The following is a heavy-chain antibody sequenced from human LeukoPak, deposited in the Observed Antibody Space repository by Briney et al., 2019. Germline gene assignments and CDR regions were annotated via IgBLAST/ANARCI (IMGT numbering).Heavy chain of an antibody. Sequence: SETLSLTCAVYGGSFSGYYWSWIRQPPGKGLEWIGEINHSGSTNYNPSLKSRVTISVDTSKNQFSLKLSSVTAADTAVYYCARVMGWFGGFDYWGQGTLVIVSS. CDR1: GGSFSGYY. J-gene: IGHJ4*02. CDR3: ARVMGWFGGFDY. CDR2: INHSGST. D-gene: IGHD3-10*01. V-gene: IGHV4-34*01.